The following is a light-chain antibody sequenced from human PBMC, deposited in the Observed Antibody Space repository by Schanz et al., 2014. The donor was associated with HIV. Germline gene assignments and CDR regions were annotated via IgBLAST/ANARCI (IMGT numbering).Light chain of an antibody. CDR3: QHYVNSPQT. CDR1: QSISSY. CDR2: ATS. Sequence: EIVLTQSPATVSLSPGERVTLSCRASQSISSYLAWYQQTPGQAPRLVIYATSTRAAGIPDRFSGSGSGTDFTLSISRLEPEDFAVYYCQHYVNSPQTFGQGTKVEIK. V-gene: IGKV3-20*01. J-gene: IGKJ1*01.